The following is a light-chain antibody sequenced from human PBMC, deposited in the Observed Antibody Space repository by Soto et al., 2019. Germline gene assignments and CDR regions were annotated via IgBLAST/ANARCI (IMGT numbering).Light chain of an antibody. J-gene: IGKJ5*01. CDR2: LGS. Sequence: DIVMTQSPLSLPVMPGEPASISCRSSQSLLHKNGYNYLEWYLQKPGQSPQLLIYLGSNRASGVPDRFSGSGSGTDFTLKIRRVEAEDVGVYYCMQALQTPITFGQGTRLEIK. CDR1: QSLLHKNGYNY. V-gene: IGKV2-28*01. CDR3: MQALQTPIT.